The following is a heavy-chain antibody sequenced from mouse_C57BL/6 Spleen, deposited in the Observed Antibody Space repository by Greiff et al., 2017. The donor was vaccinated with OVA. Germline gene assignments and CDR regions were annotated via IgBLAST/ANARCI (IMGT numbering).Heavy chain of an antibody. CDR2: IYPGSGST. Sequence: QVQLQQSWAELVKPGASVKMSCKASGYTFTSYWITWVKQRPGQGLEWIGDIYPGSGSTNYNEKFKSKATLTVDTSSSTAYMQLSSLTSEDSAVYYCAREKYGKNYFDYWGQGTTLTVSS. V-gene: IGHV1-55*01. CDR3: AREKYGKNYFDY. D-gene: IGHD2-10*02. CDR1: GYTFTSYW. J-gene: IGHJ2*01.